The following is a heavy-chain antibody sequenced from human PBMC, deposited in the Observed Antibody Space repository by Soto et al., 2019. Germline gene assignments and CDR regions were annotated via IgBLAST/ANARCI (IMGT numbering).Heavy chain of an antibody. J-gene: IGHJ4*02. Sequence: GEFLTIPCTVSGCIFINYWIGWVRQMPGKGLEWMGIVYPRDSDTRYSPSFQGQVTISADRSTGTAFLQWRSLKASDTALYYCARPPLPGYSIHFNSWGQGTLVTVSS. CDR3: ARPPLPGYSIHFNS. D-gene: IGHD2-15*01. V-gene: IGHV5-51*01. CDR1: GCIFINYW. CDR2: VYPRDSDT.